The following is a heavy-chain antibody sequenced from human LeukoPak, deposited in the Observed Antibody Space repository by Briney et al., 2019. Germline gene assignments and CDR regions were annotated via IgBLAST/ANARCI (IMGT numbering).Heavy chain of an antibody. J-gene: IGHJ4*02. Sequence: PSETLSLTCAVYGGSFSGYYWSWIRQPPGKGLEWVGEINDSGSTNYNPSLKSRVTISVDTSKNQFSLKLSSVTAADTAVYYCATPHYYDSSGYYYAFDYWGQGTLVTVSS. CDR3: ATPHYYDSSGYYYAFDY. CDR1: GGSFSGYY. CDR2: INDSGST. D-gene: IGHD3-22*01. V-gene: IGHV4-34*01.